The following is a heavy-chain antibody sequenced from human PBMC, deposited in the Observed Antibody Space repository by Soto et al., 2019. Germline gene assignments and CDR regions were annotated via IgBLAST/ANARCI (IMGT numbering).Heavy chain of an antibody. D-gene: IGHD6-19*01. J-gene: IGHJ6*02. V-gene: IGHV3-30*04. CDR2: TSFDGRYQ. Sequence: GGSLRLSCAASGFTFSIYAMHWVRQAPGKGLDWVAVTSFDGRYQYYADSVKGRFTISRDNSKNTLYLQVNSLRAEDTAVYYCARDRSAVAGDYYYYYGMDVWGQGTTVTVSS. CDR1: GFTFSIYA. CDR3: ARDRSAVAGDYYYYYGMDV.